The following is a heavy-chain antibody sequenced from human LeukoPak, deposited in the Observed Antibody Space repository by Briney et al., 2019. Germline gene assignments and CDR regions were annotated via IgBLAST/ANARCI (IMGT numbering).Heavy chain of an antibody. CDR1: GVSISSGGYS. D-gene: IGHD2-2*01. V-gene: IGHV4-30-2*01. CDR2: IYHSGST. J-gene: IGHJ5*02. CDR3: ARVARYCSSTSCSSWFDP. Sequence: SETLSLTCAVSGVSISSGGYSWSWIRQPPGKGLEWIGYIYHSGSTYYNPSLKSRVTISVDRSKNQFSLKLSSVTAADTAVYYCARVARYCSSTSCSSWFDPWGQGTLVTVSS.